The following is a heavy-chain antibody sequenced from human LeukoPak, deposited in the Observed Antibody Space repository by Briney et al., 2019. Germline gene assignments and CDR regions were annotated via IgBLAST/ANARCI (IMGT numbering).Heavy chain of an antibody. CDR3: AKSLGELSTPFDY. Sequence: GGSLRLSCAASGFTVSSNYMSWVRQAPGKGLEWVSVIYSGGSTYYADSVKGRFTISRDNSKNTLYLQMNSLRAEDTAVYYCAKSLGELSTPFDYWGQGTLVTVSS. D-gene: IGHD3-16*02. V-gene: IGHV3-66*01. CDR1: GFTVSSNY. J-gene: IGHJ4*02. CDR2: IYSGGST.